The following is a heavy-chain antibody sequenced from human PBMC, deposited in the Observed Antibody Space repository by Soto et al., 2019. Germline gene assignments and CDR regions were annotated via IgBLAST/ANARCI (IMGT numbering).Heavy chain of an antibody. CDR3: AKRATGAYFDY. Sequence: GGSLRLSCAASGFTLSRYAMSWVRQAPGKGLEWVSVISGSGDSTYYADSVKGRFTISRDNSKNTLYLQMNSLRAEDTAVYYCAKRATGAYFDYWGQGTLVTGSA. CDR1: GFTLSRYA. V-gene: IGHV3-23*01. J-gene: IGHJ4*02. CDR2: ISGSGDST. D-gene: IGHD1-1*01.